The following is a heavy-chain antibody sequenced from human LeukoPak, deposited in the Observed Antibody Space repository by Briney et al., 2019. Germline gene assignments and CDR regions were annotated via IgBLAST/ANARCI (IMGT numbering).Heavy chain of an antibody. V-gene: IGHV1-2*06. Sequence: GASVKVSCKASGYTLTDYYMHWVRQAPRQGLEWMGRINPNSGGTNYAQKFQGRVTMTRDTSISTVYMELSRLRSDDTAVYYCARVGYYESSGYYEYWGQGTLVTVSS. CDR1: GYTLTDYY. D-gene: IGHD3-22*01. CDR2: INPNSGGT. J-gene: IGHJ4*02. CDR3: ARVGYYESSGYYEY.